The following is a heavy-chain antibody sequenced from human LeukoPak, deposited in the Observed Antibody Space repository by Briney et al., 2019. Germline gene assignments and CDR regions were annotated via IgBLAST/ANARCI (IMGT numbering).Heavy chain of an antibody. D-gene: IGHD6-13*01. CDR2: IRYDGSDK. CDR1: GFTFSSYS. CDR3: AKEYRAAAGPYFDY. Sequence: GGSLRLSCAASGFTFSSYSMNWVRQAPGKGLEWVAFIRYDGSDKYYADSVKGRFTFSRDNSKNTLFLQMNSLRAEDTAVYYCAKEYRAAAGPYFDYWGQGTLVTVSS. V-gene: IGHV3-30*02. J-gene: IGHJ4*02.